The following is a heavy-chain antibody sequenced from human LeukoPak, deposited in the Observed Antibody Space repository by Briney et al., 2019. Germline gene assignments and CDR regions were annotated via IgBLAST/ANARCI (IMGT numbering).Heavy chain of an antibody. D-gene: IGHD4-23*01. J-gene: IGHJ5*02. V-gene: IGHV3-21*01. CDR3: ARCGGGNPRWFDP. Sequence: GSLRLSCAASGFTFSGYSMNWVRQAPGKGLEWVSSITSSSSYIYYSDSVKGRFTISRDNAKNSMYLQMNSPRAEDTAVYYCARCGGGNPRWFDPWGQGTLVTVSS. CDR1: GFTFSGYS. CDR2: ITSSSSYI.